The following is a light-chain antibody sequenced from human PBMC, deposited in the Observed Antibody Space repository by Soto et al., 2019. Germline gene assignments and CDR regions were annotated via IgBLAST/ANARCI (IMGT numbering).Light chain of an antibody. J-gene: IGLJ1*01. Sequence: QSVLTQPASVSGSPGQSITISCTGTSSDVGAYSYVSWYQQHPGKAPKLMIYEVSNRPSGVSNRFSGSKSGNTASPAISGLQAEDEADYYCSSYTISSTLVFGTGTKVTVL. CDR1: SSDVGAYSY. CDR3: SSYTISSTLV. V-gene: IGLV2-14*01. CDR2: EVS.